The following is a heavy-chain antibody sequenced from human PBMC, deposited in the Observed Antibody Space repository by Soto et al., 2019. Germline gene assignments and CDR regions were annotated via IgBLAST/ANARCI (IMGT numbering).Heavy chain of an antibody. Sequence: SQTLSLTCAISGDSVSSNSAAWNWIRQSPSRGLEWLGRTYYRSKWYNDYAVSVKSRITINPDTSKNQFSLQLNSVTPEDTAVYYCAKSRVALFGVVYYYYGMDVWGQGTTVTVYS. CDR3: AKSRVALFGVVYYYYGMDV. D-gene: IGHD3-3*01. CDR2: TYYRSKWYN. J-gene: IGHJ6*02. CDR1: GDSVSSNSAA. V-gene: IGHV6-1*01.